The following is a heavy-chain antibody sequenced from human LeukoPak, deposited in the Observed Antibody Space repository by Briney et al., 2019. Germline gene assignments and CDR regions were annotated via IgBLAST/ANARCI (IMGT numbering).Heavy chain of an antibody. Sequence: ASVQVSCKASGYTFTGYYMHWVRQAPGQGLEWMGWINPNSGGTNYAQKFQGRVTMTRDTSISTAYMELSRLRSDDTAVYYCARGQKGVVVVAATSGYYYGMDVWGQGTTVTVSS. D-gene: IGHD2-15*01. CDR3: ARGQKGVVVVAATSGYYYGMDV. V-gene: IGHV1-2*02. CDR2: INPNSGGT. CDR1: GYTFTGYY. J-gene: IGHJ6*02.